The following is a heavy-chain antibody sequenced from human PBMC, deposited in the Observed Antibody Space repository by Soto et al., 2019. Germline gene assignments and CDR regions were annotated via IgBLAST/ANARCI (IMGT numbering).Heavy chain of an antibody. V-gene: IGHV3-30*18. CDR1: AFSFSGYA. Sequence: QVQLVESGGGVVQPGRSLRLSCVASAFSFSGYAMHWVRQAPGKGLEWVAVISYDGNNKWYADSVKGRFTISRDKYENTLYPQMTSLRAEDTAVYYCAKNYHGVGSYLMLDDYWGQGTLVTVSA. D-gene: IGHD3-10*01. J-gene: IGHJ4*02. CDR3: AKNYHGVGSYLMLDDY. CDR2: ISYDGNNK.